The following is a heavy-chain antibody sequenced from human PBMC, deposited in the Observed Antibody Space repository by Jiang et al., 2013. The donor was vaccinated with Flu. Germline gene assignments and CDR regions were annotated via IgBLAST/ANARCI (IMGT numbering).Heavy chain of an antibody. J-gene: IGHJ4*02. D-gene: IGHD3-22*01. CDR3: ARHSSYDSSGYYSAFDY. Sequence: GLVKPSETLSLTCTVSGGSISSYYWSWIRQPPGKGLEWIGYIYYSGSTNYNPSLKSRVTISVDTSKNQFSLKLSSVTAADTAVYYCARHSSYDSSGYYSAFDYWGQGALVTVSS. CDR1: GGSISSYY. V-gene: IGHV4-59*08. CDR2: IYYSGST.